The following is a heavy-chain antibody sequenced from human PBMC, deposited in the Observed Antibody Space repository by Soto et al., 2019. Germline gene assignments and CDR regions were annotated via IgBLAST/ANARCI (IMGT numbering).Heavy chain of an antibody. D-gene: IGHD2-21*02. CDR3: ARLGVCGDDCSSFHY. V-gene: IGHV4-59*12. Sequence: SETLSLTCTVSGGSISGDYWSWVRQPPGKGLEWIGFTHHSETAYYNPSLKSRLTLSVDTSKNHFSLMLSSVTAADTAGYYCARLGVCGDDCSSFHYWGQGSLGTV. CDR1: GGSISGDY. J-gene: IGHJ4*02. CDR2: THHSETA.